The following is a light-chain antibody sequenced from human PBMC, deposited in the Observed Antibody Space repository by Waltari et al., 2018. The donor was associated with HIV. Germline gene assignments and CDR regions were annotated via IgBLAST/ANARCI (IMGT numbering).Light chain of an antibody. Sequence: DIQLTQFPSFLSASVGDRVTITCRAVQGISTYLAWYQQKPGKAPKLLIYAASTLQSGVPSRFSGSGSGTEFTLTISSLQPEDFATYYCQQVNTAFTFGPGTKVEIK. V-gene: IGKV1-9*01. CDR2: AAS. CDR1: QGISTY. CDR3: QQVNTAFT. J-gene: IGKJ3*01.